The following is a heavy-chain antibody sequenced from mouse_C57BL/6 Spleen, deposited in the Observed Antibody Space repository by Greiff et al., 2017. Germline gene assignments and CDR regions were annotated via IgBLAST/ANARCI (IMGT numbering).Heavy chain of an antibody. CDR1: GFSLTSHG. D-gene: IGHD3-2*02. CDR3: ARQRSSGPYYAMDY. CDR2: RWSDGST. V-gene: IGHV2-6-1*01. Sequence: QVQLKESGPGLVAPSQSPFITCTVPGFSLTSHGVPRVRQPPGKGLEWLVVRWSDGSTTYNSALKSRLSISKDNSKSQVFLKMNSLQTDDTAMYYCARQRSSGPYYAMDYWGQGTSVTVSS. J-gene: IGHJ4*01.